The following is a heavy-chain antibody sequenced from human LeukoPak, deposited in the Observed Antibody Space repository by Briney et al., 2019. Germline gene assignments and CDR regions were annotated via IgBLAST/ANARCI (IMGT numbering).Heavy chain of an antibody. CDR2: IYHSGTT. CDR3: ARLPTGYPNWFDP. Sequence: SETLSLTCAVSGGSIFSSSYNWGWIRQPPGKGLEWIGTIYHSGTTYYNPSLKSRVTISVDTSKNQFFLKLSSVTAADTAVYYCARLPTGYPNWFDPWGQGSLVTVSS. J-gene: IGHJ5*02. V-gene: IGHV4-39*01. CDR1: GGSIFSSSYN. D-gene: IGHD3-9*01.